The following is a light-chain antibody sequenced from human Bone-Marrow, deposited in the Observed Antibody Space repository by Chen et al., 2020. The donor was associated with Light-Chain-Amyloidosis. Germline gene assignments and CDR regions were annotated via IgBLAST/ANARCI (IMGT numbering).Light chain of an antibody. V-gene: IGLV2-14*01. CDR1: SSDVGGDNH. CDR2: EVT. Sequence: QSALTQPASVSGSPGQSITISCTGTSSDVGGDNHVSWYQQHPDKAPKRMIYEVTNRPSWVPDRFAGSKSTNTASLTISGLQTEDEAEYFFSSYTITNTLVFGSGTRVTVL. J-gene: IGLJ1*01. CDR3: SSYTITNTLV.